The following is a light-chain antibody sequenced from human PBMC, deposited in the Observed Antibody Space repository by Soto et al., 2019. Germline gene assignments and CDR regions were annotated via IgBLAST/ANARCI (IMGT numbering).Light chain of an antibody. J-gene: IGKJ4*01. CDR1: QSLLHGDGYNC. V-gene: IGKV2-28*01. Sequence: DIVLTQSPVSLPVTPGEPVSISCRSSQSLLHGDGYNCLDWYLQKPGQSPQVLIYWASTRESGVPDRFSGSGSGTDFTLTISSVQAEDVAIYYCHQYKIAPLTFGGGTKVDIK. CDR2: WAS. CDR3: HQYKIAPLT.